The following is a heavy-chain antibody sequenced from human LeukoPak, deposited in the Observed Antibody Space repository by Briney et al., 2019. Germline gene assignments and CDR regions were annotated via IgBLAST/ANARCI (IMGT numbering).Heavy chain of an antibody. Sequence: GGSLRLSCAASGFTFSSYGMHWVRQAPGKGLEWVANVKHDGSEKNYVDSVKGRFTISRDNAKNSLYLQLNSLRADDTAAYYCASTNTFDYWGQGTLVTVSS. CDR3: ASTNTFDY. J-gene: IGHJ4*02. CDR1: GFTFSSYG. CDR2: VKHDGSEK. V-gene: IGHV3-7*02.